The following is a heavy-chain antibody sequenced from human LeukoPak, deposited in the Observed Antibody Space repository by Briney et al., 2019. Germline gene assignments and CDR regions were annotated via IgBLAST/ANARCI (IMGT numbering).Heavy chain of an antibody. CDR1: GGSISSYY. D-gene: IGHD1-26*01. CDR3: ARDGGRSAFDY. Sequence: SETLSLTCTVSGGSISSYYWSWIRQPPGKGLEWIGYIYYSGSTNYNPSLKSRVTISVDTSKNQFSLKLSSVTAADTAVCYCARDGGRSAFDYWGQGTLVTVSS. CDR2: IYYSGST. V-gene: IGHV4-59*01. J-gene: IGHJ4*02.